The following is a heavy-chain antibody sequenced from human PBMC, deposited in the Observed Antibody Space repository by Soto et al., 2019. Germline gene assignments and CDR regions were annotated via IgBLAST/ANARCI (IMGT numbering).Heavy chain of an antibody. CDR1: GGSFSGYY. D-gene: IGHD3-9*01. J-gene: IGHJ4*02. CDR3: ERGATHYDILTGLDY. V-gene: IGHV4-34*01. CDR2: INHSGST. Sequence: PSETLSLTCAVYGGSFSGYYWSWIRQPPGKGLEWIGEINHSGSTNYNPSLKSRVTISVDTSKNQFSLKLSSVTAADTAVYYCERGATHYDILTGLDYWGQGTLVTVYS.